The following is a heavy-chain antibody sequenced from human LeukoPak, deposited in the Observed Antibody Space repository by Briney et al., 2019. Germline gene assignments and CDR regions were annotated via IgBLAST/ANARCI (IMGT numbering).Heavy chain of an antibody. CDR1: GYTFTSYG. CDR3: ARASFWDSSGALDYFDY. Sequence: ASVKVSCKASGYTFTSYGISWVRQAPGQGLEWMGWINPNSGGTNYAQKFQGRVTMTRDTSFSTAYMELRRLRSDDTAVYYCARASFWDSSGALDYFDYWGQGTLVTVSS. J-gene: IGHJ4*02. CDR2: INPNSGGT. V-gene: IGHV1-2*02. D-gene: IGHD3-22*01.